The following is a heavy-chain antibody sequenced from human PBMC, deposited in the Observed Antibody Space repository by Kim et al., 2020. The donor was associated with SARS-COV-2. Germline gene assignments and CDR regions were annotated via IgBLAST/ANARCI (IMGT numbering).Heavy chain of an antibody. Sequence: GESLKISCKGSGYSFTSYWISWVRQMPGKGLEWMGRIDPSDSYTNYSPSFQGHVTISADKSISTAYLQWSSLKASDTAMYYCAGTFIAARPDSSWFDPWGQGTLVTVSS. V-gene: IGHV5-10-1*01. CDR1: GYSFTSYW. CDR3: AGTFIAARPDSSWFDP. J-gene: IGHJ5*02. CDR2: IDPSDSYT. D-gene: IGHD6-6*01.